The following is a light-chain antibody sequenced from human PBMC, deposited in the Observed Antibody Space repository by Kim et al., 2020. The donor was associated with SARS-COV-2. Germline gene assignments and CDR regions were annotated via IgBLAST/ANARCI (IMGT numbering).Light chain of an antibody. V-gene: IGLV6-57*03. Sequence: GNTVRLSGARSRGNIATNYVQWYQQRPGSAPTTVIFDDYRRPPGVPDRFSGSVDSSSSSASLTISGLRPEDEADYYCQSFDSNTVVFGGGTQLTVL. CDR1: RGNIATNY. CDR3: QSFDSNTVV. J-gene: IGLJ2*01. CDR2: DDY.